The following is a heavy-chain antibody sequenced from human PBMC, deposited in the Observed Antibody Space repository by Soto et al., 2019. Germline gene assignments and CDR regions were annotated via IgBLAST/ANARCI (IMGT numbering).Heavy chain of an antibody. CDR1: GFTFSSYG. V-gene: IGHV3-33*01. D-gene: IGHD3-10*01. Sequence: GGSLRLSCAASGFTFSSYGMHWVRQAPGKGLEWVAVIWYDGSNKYYADSVKGRFTISRDNSKNTLYLQMNSLRAEDTAVYYCAREDYGSGSVTYYYGMDVWGQGTTVTVSS. CDR3: AREDYGSGSVTYYYGMDV. CDR2: IWYDGSNK. J-gene: IGHJ6*02.